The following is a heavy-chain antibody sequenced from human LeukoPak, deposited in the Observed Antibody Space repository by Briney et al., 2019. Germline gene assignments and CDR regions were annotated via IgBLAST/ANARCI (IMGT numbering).Heavy chain of an antibody. CDR3: AGDYDSWTGLNY. D-gene: IGHD3-3*01. CDR1: GFTFSGSA. CDR2: IRNKANNYAT. J-gene: IGHJ4*02. V-gene: IGHV3-73*01. Sequence: PGGSLRLSCAASGFTFSGSAMHWVRQTPRKGLEWIGLIRNKANNYATPYAASLKGRFTISRDDSRDTAYLQVNSLKTEDTAVYYCAGDYDSWTGLNYWGQGTLVTVSS.